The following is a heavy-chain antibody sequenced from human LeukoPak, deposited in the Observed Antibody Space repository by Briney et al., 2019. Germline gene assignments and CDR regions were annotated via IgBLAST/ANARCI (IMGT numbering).Heavy chain of an antibody. J-gene: IGHJ5*02. CDR2: ISWNSGSI. D-gene: IGHD2-15*01. V-gene: IGHV3-9*01. CDR1: GFTFDDYA. Sequence: GGSLRLSCAASGFTFDDYAMHWVPQAPGKGLERVSGISWNSGSIGYADSVKGRFTISRDNAKNSLYLQMNSLRAEDTALYYCAKSISGSTGWFDPWGQGTLVTVSS. CDR3: AKSISGSTGWFDP.